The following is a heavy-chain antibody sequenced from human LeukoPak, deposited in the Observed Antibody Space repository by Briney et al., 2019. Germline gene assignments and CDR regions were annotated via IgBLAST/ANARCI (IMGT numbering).Heavy chain of an antibody. CDR2: ISSSGSTI. Sequence: GGSLSLSCAASGLTFRSYEMNWVRQAPGKGLEWISYISSSGSTINYADSVKGRFTISRDNAKNSVNLQMSSLRAEDTAVYYCAGENYYGSGKPFEYWGQGTLVTVSS. CDR3: AGENYYGSGKPFEY. D-gene: IGHD3-10*01. J-gene: IGHJ4*02. V-gene: IGHV3-48*03. CDR1: GLTFRSYE.